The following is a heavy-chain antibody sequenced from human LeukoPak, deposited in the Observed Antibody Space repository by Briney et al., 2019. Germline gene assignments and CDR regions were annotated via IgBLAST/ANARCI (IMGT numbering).Heavy chain of an antibody. CDR1: GFIVSTNY. D-gene: IGHD3-10*01. V-gene: IGHV3-53*01. J-gene: IGHJ5*02. CDR2: IYSGGST. CDR3: ASDYGSGSYYLPS. Sequence: GGSLRLSCAASGFIVSTNYMSWVRQAPGKGLEWVSVIYSGGSTYYADSVKGRFTISRDNSKNTLYLQMNSLRAEDTAVYYCASDYGSGSYYLPSWGQGTLVTVSS.